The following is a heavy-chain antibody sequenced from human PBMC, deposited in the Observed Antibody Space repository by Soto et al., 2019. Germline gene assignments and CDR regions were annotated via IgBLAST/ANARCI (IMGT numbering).Heavy chain of an antibody. CDR1: GDSISGVNW. J-gene: IGHJ4*02. CDR2: IYHSGNT. CDR3: ARQSRAGYSLGY. Sequence: QVQLRESGPGLVRPSGTLSLICAISGDSISGVNWWSWVRQPPGKGLEWIGEIYHSGNTNYNPSLKSRVIISVDKSKNQLSLELSSVTAADTAVYYCARQSRAGYSLGYWGQGNLVTVSS. D-gene: IGHD5-18*01. V-gene: IGHV4-4*02.